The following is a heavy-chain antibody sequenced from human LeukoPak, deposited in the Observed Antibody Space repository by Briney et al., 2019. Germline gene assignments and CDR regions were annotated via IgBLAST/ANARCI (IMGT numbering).Heavy chain of an antibody. CDR1: GYTFTSYA. J-gene: IGHJ4*02. CDR2: INAGNGNT. Sequence: EASVKVSCKASGYTFTSYAMHWVRQAPGQRLEWMGWINAGNGNTKYSQKFQGRVTITRDTSASTAYMELSSLRSEDTAVYYCAREVRKHYDSSGHFDYWGQGTLVTVSS. D-gene: IGHD3-22*01. CDR3: AREVRKHYDSSGHFDY. V-gene: IGHV1-3*01.